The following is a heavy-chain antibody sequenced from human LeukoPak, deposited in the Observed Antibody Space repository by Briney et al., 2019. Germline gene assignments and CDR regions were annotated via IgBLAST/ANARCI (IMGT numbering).Heavy chain of an antibody. J-gene: IGHJ3*02. CDR3: AKDMGYSGYDFAFDI. V-gene: IGHV3-9*03. Sequence: GGSLRLSCAASGFTFDDYAMHWVRQSPGKGLEWVSGISWNSGNIGYADSVKGRFSTSRDNAKNSLYLQMNSLRAEDMALYYCAKDMGYSGYDFAFDIWGQGTMVTVSS. CDR2: ISWNSGNI. CDR1: GFTFDDYA. D-gene: IGHD5-12*01.